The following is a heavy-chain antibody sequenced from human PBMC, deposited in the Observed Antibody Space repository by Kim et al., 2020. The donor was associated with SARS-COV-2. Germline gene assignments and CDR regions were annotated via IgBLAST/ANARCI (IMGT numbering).Heavy chain of an antibody. Sequence: GGSLRLSCAASGFNFSSYAMSWVRQAPGKGLEWVSAICGSGGSTYYADSVKGRFTISRDNSKNTLYLQMNSLRAEDTAVYYCAKDLGVIPYYYDSSNPLLAFDIWGHGTMGTVSS. V-gene: IGHV3-23*01. J-gene: IGHJ3*02. CDR1: GFNFSSYA. CDR3: AKDLGVIPYYYDSSNPLLAFDI. D-gene: IGHD3-22*01. CDR2: ICGSGGST.